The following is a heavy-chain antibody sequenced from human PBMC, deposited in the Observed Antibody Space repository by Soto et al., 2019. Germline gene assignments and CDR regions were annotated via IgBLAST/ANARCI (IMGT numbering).Heavy chain of an antibody. CDR2: IYYSGST. D-gene: IGHD3-9*01. CDR3: AREAYYDILPGYYPSTYYYGMDV. J-gene: IGHJ6*02. Sequence: PSETLSLTCTVSGGSISSGDYYWSWIRQPPGKGLEWIGYIYYSGSTYYNPSLKSRVTISVDTSKNQFSLKLSSVTAADTAVYYCAREAYYDILPGYYPSTYYYGMDVWGQGTTVTVSS. V-gene: IGHV4-30-4*01. CDR1: GGSISSGDYY.